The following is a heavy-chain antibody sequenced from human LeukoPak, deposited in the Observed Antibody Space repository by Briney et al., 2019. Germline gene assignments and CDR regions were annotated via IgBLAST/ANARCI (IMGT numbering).Heavy chain of an antibody. J-gene: IGHJ2*01. D-gene: IGHD3-22*01. CDR1: GGTFSSYA. CDR3: ARPAPKGSGFLGNYWYFDL. V-gene: IGHV1-69*13. CDR2: IIPIFGTA. Sequence: ASVKVSCKASGGTFSSYAISWLRQAPGQGLEWMGGIIPIFGTANYAQKFQGRVTITADESTSTAYMELSSLRSEDTAVYYCARPAPKGSGFLGNYWYFDLWGRGTLVTVSS.